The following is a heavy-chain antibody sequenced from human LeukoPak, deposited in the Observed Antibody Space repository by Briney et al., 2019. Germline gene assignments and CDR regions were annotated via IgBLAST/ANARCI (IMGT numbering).Heavy chain of an antibody. Sequence: SVKVSCKASGYTFTSYDINWVRQATGQGLEWMGRIIPILGIANYAQKFQGRVTITADKSTSTAYMELSSLRSEDTAVYYCATGREMATTRDGMDVWGQGTTVTVSS. CDR2: IIPILGIA. J-gene: IGHJ6*02. CDR3: ATGREMATTRDGMDV. V-gene: IGHV1-69*04. CDR1: GYTFTSYD. D-gene: IGHD5-24*01.